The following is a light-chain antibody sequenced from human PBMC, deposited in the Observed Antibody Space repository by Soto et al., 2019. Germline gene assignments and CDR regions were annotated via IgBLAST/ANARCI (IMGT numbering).Light chain of an antibody. CDR3: QQLISYPIT. J-gene: IGKJ5*01. V-gene: IGKV1-9*01. Sequence: DIQLTQSPSFLSASVGDRVTFTCRASQGIRTFSAWYQQRPGKPPKLLIHTASTLQTGVPARFSGRGSGTDFTLTISIVHPEDSATYYCQQLISYPITFGQGTRLE. CDR2: TAS. CDR1: QGIRTF.